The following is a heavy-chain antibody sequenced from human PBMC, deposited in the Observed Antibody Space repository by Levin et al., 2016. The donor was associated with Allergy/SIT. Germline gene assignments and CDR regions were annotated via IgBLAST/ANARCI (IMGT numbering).Heavy chain of an antibody. J-gene: IGHJ6*03. V-gene: IGHV1-18*01. CDR3: ARGVAYSTHYYYYMDV. CDR2: ISAYSGNT. Sequence: WVRQAPGQGLEWMGWISAYSGNTNYAQKLQGRVTMTTDTSTSTAYMDLRSLRSEDTAVYYCARGVAYSTHYYYYMDVWGKGTTVTVSS. D-gene: IGHD3-3*01.